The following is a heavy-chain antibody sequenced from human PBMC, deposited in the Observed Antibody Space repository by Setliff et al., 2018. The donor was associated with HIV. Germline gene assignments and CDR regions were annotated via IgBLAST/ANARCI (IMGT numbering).Heavy chain of an antibody. CDR3: DSSLAFDI. D-gene: IGHD3-22*01. CDR1: GGTFSSYG. V-gene: IGHV1-69*10. Sequence: ASVKVSCKESGGTFSSYGINYVVGWVRQAPGQGLEWMGGIAPILGIPAYAQKFQGRVTITADKSTNTAYMEVTNLEYDDTAVYYYDSSLAFDIWGQGTMVTVSS. CDR2: IAPILGIP. J-gene: IGHJ3*02.